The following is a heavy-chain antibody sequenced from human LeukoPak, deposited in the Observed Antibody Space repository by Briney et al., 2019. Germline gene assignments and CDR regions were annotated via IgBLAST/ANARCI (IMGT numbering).Heavy chain of an antibody. J-gene: IGHJ5*02. CDR1: GGTFSSYA. CDR2: IIPIFGAA. V-gene: IGHV1-69*05. CDR3: AAECGGDCYSGWFDP. D-gene: IGHD2-21*02. Sequence: ASVKVSCKASGGTFSSYAISWVRQAPGQGLEWMGRIIPIFGAANYAQKFQGRVMIITDESTSTAYMELSSLRSEDTAVYYCAAECGGDCYSGWFDPWGQGTLVTVSS.